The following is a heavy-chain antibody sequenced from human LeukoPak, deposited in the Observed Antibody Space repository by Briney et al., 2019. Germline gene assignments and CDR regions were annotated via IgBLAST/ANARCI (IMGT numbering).Heavy chain of an antibody. CDR1: GFTFSTYS. Sequence: GGSLRLSCAASGFTFSTYSMNWVRQAPGKGPEWVSYINPSSTTIYYADSVKGRFTISRDNAKNSLYLQMNSLRDEDTAVYYCARAQDPTILSYFDYWGQGTLVTVSS. J-gene: IGHJ4*02. CDR3: ARAQDPTILSYFDY. CDR2: INPSSTTI. V-gene: IGHV3-48*02. D-gene: IGHD5-24*01.